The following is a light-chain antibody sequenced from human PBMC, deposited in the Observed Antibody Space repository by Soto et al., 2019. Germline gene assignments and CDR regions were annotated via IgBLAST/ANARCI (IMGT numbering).Light chain of an antibody. CDR1: QSILYSSNNKNC. J-gene: IGKJ4*01. Sequence: DIVMTQSPDSLAVSLGERATINCKSSQSILYSSNNKNCLAWYQQKPGQPPKLLVYWTSTRKSGVHDRFSGSGTGTDFTLTISSLQAEDVAVYYCQQYLSTPLTFGGGTKVEI. CDR3: QQYLSTPLT. CDR2: WTS. V-gene: IGKV4-1*01.